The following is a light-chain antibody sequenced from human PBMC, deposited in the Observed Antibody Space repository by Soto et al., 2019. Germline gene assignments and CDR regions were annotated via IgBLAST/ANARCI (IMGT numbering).Light chain of an antibody. J-gene: IGKJ1*01. CDR1: QNVNIW. CDR3: QQYITYPT. CDR2: EAS. V-gene: IGKV1-5*03. Sequence: DIPLTQSPSTLSASVGDRVTITCRASQNVNIWLTWYQQRPGKAPKLLIYEASNLESGVSSRFSGRGSGTEFTLTISGLQPDDFATYYCQQYITYPTFGQGTKVEIK.